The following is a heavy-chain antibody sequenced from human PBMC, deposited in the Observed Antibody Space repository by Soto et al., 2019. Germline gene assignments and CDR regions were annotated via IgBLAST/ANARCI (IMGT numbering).Heavy chain of an antibody. CDR1: GGSISSYY. D-gene: IGHD4-17*01. V-gene: IGHV4-4*07. CDR2: IYTSGST. Sequence: SETLSLTCTVSGGSISSYYWSWIRQPAGKGLEWIGRIYTSGSTNYNPSLKSRVTMSVDTSKNQFSLKLSSVTAADTAVYYCARESLRAHGDYSTYYYYGMDVWGQGTTVTVSS. CDR3: ARESLRAHGDYSTYYYYGMDV. J-gene: IGHJ6*02.